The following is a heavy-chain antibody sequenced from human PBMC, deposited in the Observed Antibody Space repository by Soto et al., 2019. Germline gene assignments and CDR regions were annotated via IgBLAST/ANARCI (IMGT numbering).Heavy chain of an antibody. CDR1: GGSINTFY. Sequence: SETLSLTCTVFGGSINTFYWSWVRQPAGKGLEWIGRIFSSGSTSFNPSLESRVAMSVDTSRNHFSLNLSSVTAADMAVYYCAREGSYSAYNFAHGIQLWSFDFWGQGALVTVSS. CDR3: AREGSYSAYNFAHGIQLWSFDF. D-gene: IGHD5-12*01. V-gene: IGHV4-4*07. CDR2: IFSSGST. J-gene: IGHJ4*02.